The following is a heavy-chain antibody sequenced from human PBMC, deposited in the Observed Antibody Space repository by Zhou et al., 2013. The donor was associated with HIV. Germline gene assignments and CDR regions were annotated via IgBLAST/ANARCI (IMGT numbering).Heavy chain of an antibody. CDR2: ITPFLELA. CDR3: ARCYYDSSGCDY. D-gene: IGHD3-22*01. CDR1: GGTFTRDA. J-gene: IGHJ4*02. Sequence: VQLVQSGTEVKKPGSSVKVSCKASGGTFTRDAMSWVRQAPGQGLEWMGGITPFLELANYAQKFQGRVAITAAESTSTVYMAVSSLRSEDTAVYYCARCYYDSSGCDYWGQGNPGHRLL. V-gene: IGHV1-69*12.